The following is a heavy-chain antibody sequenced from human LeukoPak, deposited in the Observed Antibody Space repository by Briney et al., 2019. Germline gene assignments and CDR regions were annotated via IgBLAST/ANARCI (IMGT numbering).Heavy chain of an antibody. CDR3: ARHPSSYSSFDY. CDR1: GGSISSSSGY. CDR2: IDYSGST. J-gene: IGHJ4*02. D-gene: IGHD2-21*01. Sequence: SETLSLTCTVSGGSISSSSGYWGWIRQPPGKGLEWIGSIDYSGSTYYNPSLKSRVTISVDTSTNQFFLKLSSVTAADTAVYFCARHPSSYSSFDYWGQGTLVTVSS. V-gene: IGHV4-39*01.